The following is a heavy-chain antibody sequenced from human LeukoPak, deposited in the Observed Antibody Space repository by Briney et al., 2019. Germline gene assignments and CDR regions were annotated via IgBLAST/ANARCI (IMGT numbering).Heavy chain of an antibody. CDR2: IYYSGTT. D-gene: IGHD6-13*01. V-gene: IGHV4-30-4*08. J-gene: IGHJ4*02. CDR3: ARNRPGKEQQLVRD. Sequence: SETLSLTCTVSGGSISSGDYYWSWIRQPPGKGLEWIGYIYYSGTTYYNPSLKSRVTISVDTSKNQCSLKLSSVTAADTAVYYCARNRPGKEQQLVRDWGQGTLVTVSS. CDR1: GGSISSGDYY.